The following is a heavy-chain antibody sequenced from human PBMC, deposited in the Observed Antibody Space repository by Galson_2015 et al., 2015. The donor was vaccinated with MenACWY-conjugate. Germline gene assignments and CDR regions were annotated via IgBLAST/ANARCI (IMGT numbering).Heavy chain of an antibody. D-gene: IGHD2-15*01. Sequence: SVKVSCKSSGGSLSSYAINWVRQAPGQGLEWMGRIIPVVGSANYAQRFQGRLTITADKSTGTAYMQLSSLRPEDTVVYYCAKLYCIDGNCYGGQGILVTVSS. V-gene: IGHV1-69*04. CDR2: IIPVVGSA. CDR1: GGSLSSYA. CDR3: AKLYCIDGNCY. J-gene: IGHJ4*02.